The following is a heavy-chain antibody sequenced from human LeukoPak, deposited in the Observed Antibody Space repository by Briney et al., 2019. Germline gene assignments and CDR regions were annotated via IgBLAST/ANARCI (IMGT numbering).Heavy chain of an antibody. CDR3: ARNPIVVVVAATYYYYFYMDV. V-gene: IGHV1-18*04. D-gene: IGHD2-15*01. J-gene: IGHJ6*03. CDR2: ISAYKGNT. Sequence: ASVKVSCKASGYTFTSYGISWVRQAPGQGLEWMGWISAYKGNTNYAQKLQGRVTMTTDASTSTAYLELRSLRSDDTAVYYCARNPIVVVVAATYYYYFYMDVWGKGTTDTVSS. CDR1: GYTFTSYG.